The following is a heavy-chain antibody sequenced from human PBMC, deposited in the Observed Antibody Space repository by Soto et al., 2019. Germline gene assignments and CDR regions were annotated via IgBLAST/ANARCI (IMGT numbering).Heavy chain of an antibody. CDR3: ATTAAADYYFDY. J-gene: IGHJ4*02. V-gene: IGHV1-69*13. D-gene: IGHD6-13*01. CDR1: GGTFSRYP. Sequence: AVKVSCKASGGTFSRYPISWVRQAPGQGLEWMGGIIPILGAANYAQRFQGRLTITADEPTRTAYMELSSLRSEDTAVYHCATTAAADYYFDYWGQGTLVTVSS. CDR2: IIPILGAA.